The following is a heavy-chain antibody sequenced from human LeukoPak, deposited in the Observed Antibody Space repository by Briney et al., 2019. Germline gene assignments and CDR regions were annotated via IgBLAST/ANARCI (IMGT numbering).Heavy chain of an antibody. CDR3: SRDLRDWYFDL. V-gene: IGHV1-46*01. D-gene: IGHD3-16*01. J-gene: IGHJ2*01. CDR2: ISPSGGSP. CDR1: GYTFTNYY. Sequence: GASXKVSCKASGYTFTNYYIHWVRQAPGQGLEWMGIISPSGGSPTYAQKFQGRVTMTRDTSTGTVYMDLSSLRSEDTAVYYCSRDLRDWYFDLWGRGTLVTVSS.